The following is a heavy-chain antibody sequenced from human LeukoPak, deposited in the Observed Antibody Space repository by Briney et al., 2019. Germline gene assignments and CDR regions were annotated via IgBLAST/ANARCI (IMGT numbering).Heavy chain of an antibody. CDR2: IYHSGST. V-gene: IGHV4-38-2*02. Sequence: SETLSLTCTVSGYSISSGYYWGWIRQPPGKGLEWIGSIYHSGSTYYNPSLKSRVTISVDTSKNQFSLKLSSVTAADTAVYYCARDQPYFDKWGQGTLVTVSS. CDR1: GYSISSGYY. J-gene: IGHJ4*02. CDR3: ARDQPYFDK.